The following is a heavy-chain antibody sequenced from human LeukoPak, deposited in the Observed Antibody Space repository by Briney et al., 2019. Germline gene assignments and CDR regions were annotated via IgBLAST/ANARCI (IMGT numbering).Heavy chain of an antibody. J-gene: IGHJ3*02. CDR1: GYTVTGYY. Sequence: ASVKVSCKASGYTVTGYYMHWVREAGGQGGEWRGWINPNSGGTNYAKKFQGRVSMTRETTSRKANMEVSRVRSDDTAVYYCARGRIRANAFDIWGQGTMVTVSS. CDR2: INPNSGGT. V-gene: IGHV1-2*02. CDR3: ARGRIRANAFDI.